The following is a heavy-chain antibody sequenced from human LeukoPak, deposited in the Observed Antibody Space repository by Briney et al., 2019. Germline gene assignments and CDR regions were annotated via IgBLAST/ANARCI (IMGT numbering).Heavy chain of an antibody. V-gene: IGHV3-48*03. CDR1: GFSFSSYE. CDR2: INSGHSV. J-gene: IGHJ4*02. Sequence: GGSLRLSCVVSGFSFSSYEMNWVRRAPGKGLEWVSYINSGHSVRYAGSVEGRFTISRDNSKNTLYLQMNSLRAEDTAVYYCAKPFTIAYCGGDCSYYFDYWGQGTLVTVSS. CDR3: AKPFTIAYCGGDCSYYFDY. D-gene: IGHD2-21*01.